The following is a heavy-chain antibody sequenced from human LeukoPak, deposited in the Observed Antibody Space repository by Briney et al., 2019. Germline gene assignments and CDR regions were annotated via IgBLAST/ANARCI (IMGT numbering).Heavy chain of an antibody. CDR3: ARDRGDTSGYFFRY. V-gene: IGHV1-18*01. J-gene: IGHJ4*02. CDR1: GCTFTGYG. CDR2: ISAYNGNT. D-gene: IGHD3-22*01. Sequence: ASVTVSFKASGCTFTGYGISWVRQAPGQGLEWMGWISAYNGNTNYAQKLQGRVTMTPDTSTSTAYMELRSLRSDDTAVFYCARDRGDTSGYFFRYWGQGTLVTVSS.